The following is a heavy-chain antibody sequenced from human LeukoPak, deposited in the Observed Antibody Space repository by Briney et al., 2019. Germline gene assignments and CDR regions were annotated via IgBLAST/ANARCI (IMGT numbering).Heavy chain of an antibody. CDR1: GFTFSSYG. Sequence: GRSLRLSCAASGFTFSSYGMHWVRQAPGKGLEWVAVISYDGSNKYYADSVKGRFTISRDNSKNTLYLQMNSLRAEDTAVYSCAKLPAGFDILTPAIDYWGQGTLVTVSS. CDR2: ISYDGSNK. CDR3: AKLPAGFDILTPAIDY. V-gene: IGHV3-30*18. J-gene: IGHJ4*02. D-gene: IGHD3-9*01.